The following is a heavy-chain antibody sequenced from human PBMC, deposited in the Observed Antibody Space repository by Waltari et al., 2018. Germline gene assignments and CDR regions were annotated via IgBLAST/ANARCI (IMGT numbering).Heavy chain of an antibody. D-gene: IGHD6-6*01. CDR1: GFDFRSYE. CDR3: ASRYSTSSMDS. J-gene: IGHJ5*01. CDR2: ISSKSTI. Sequence: EVQLVESGGDLIEPGGSMRLSCAAYGFDFRSYEMNWVRQAPGKGLEWVSYISSKSTIYYAESVKGRFTISRDNAKNSLYLQMNGLRADDTGVYYCASRYSTSSMDSWGQGTLVTVSS. V-gene: IGHV3-48*03.